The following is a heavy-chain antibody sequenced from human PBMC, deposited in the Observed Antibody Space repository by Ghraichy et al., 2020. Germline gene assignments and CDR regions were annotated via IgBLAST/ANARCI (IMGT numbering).Heavy chain of an antibody. J-gene: IGHJ4*02. CDR2: IYYSGST. CDR1: GGSISSSSYY. V-gene: IGHV4-39*01. CDR3: ARSLEGFYSSSWYPLFDY. Sequence: SETLSLTCTVSGGSISSSSYYWGWIRQPPGKGLEWIGSIYYSGSTYYNPSLKSRVTISVDTSKNQFSLKLSSVTAADTAVYYCARSLEGFYSSSWYPLFDYWGQGTLVTVSS. D-gene: IGHD6-13*01.